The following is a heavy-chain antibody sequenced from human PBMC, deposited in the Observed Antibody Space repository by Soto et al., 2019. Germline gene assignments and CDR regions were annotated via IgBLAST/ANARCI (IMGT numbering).Heavy chain of an antibody. D-gene: IGHD3-22*01. CDR2: LYYGGST. CDR3: ARLYYDSSGYYYLGYFDY. CDR1: GGSISRSTHY. J-gene: IGHJ4*02. Sequence: SETLSLTCTVSGGSISRSTHYWGWIRQPPGKGLEWIGSLYYGGSTLYNPSLKSRVTMSVDTSKNQFSLKVNSVTAAETAVYYCARLYYDSSGYYYLGYFDYWGEGTLVTVS. V-gene: IGHV4-39*01.